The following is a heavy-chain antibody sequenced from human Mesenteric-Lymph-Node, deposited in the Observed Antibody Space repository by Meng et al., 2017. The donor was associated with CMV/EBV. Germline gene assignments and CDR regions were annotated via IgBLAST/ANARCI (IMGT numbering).Heavy chain of an antibody. V-gene: IGHV4-31*03. CDR1: GDSINGGDHS. CDR2: IYYSVRT. Sequence: TCSVSGDSINGGDHSWSWIRQHPGKGVEWIEYIYYSVRTYYNPSLESRVTISADTYKNQFSLRLASVTAADTAVYYCASYSSTSSFDKWGQGTLVTVSS. D-gene: IGHD6-6*01. CDR3: ASYSSTSSFDK. J-gene: IGHJ4*02.